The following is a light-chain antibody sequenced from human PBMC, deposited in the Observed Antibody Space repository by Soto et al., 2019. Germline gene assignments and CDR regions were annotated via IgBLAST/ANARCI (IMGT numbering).Light chain of an antibody. CDR3: QSYDSSLSGDV. CDR1: SSNIGPTYD. Sequence: QSVLTQPPSVSGAPGQRVTISCTGSSSNIGPTYDVHWYQQLPGTAPKLLIYGNTNRPSGVPDRFSGSKSGTSASLAITGLQAEDEADYFCQSYDSSLSGDVFGTGTKLTVL. V-gene: IGLV1-40*01. CDR2: GNT. J-gene: IGLJ1*01.